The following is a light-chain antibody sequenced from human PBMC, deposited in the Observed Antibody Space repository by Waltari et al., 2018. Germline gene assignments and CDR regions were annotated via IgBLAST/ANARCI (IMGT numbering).Light chain of an antibody. CDR2: KVS. V-gene: IGKV2-30*02. CDR1: QSLVQSDGNTF. Sequence: DVVMTQSPLSLAVTLGQPASISCWSSQSLVQSDGNTFLNRFHQRPGQSPRRLIYKVSNRESGVPDRFSGSGSGTDFTLKISRVEAEDVGIYYCLQSSQWPYAFGQGTKLEIK. J-gene: IGKJ2*01. CDR3: LQSSQWPYA.